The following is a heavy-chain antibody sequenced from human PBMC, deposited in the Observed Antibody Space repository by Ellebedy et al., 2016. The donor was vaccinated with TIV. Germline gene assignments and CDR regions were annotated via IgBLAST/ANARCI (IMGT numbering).Heavy chain of an antibody. Sequence: GESLKISCAASGFTFGDYAMSWVRQAPGKGLELVSGISGRGGSTYDADSVKGRFSISRDNAKNTLYLQMNSLRVEDTAVYYCVRPRKDTVMNWGQGTLVTVSS. J-gene: IGHJ4*02. CDR1: GFTFGDYA. D-gene: IGHD5-18*01. CDR2: ISGRGGST. V-gene: IGHV3-23*01. CDR3: VRPRKDTVMN.